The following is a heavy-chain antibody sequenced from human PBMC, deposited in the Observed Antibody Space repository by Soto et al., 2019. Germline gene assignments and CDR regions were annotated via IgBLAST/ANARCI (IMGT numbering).Heavy chain of an antibody. CDR3: AKDQASGQGSFDS. CDR2: ISYDGSNQ. V-gene: IGHV3-30*18. Sequence: GCSLKLSCAASGFTFNIYGMHWVRQAPDKGLEWVALISYDGSNQYYADSVQGRFTISRDNSKNTLFLQMNSLRADDTAVYYCAKDQASGQGSFDSWGQGTLVTVSS. J-gene: IGHJ4*02. CDR1: GFTFNIYG.